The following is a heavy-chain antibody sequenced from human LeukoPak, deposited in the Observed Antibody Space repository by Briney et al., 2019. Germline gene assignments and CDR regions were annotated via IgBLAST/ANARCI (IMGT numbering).Heavy chain of an antibody. V-gene: IGHV4-59*08. D-gene: IGHD3-22*01. CDR1: GGSISSYY. Sequence: PSETLSLTCTVSGGSISSYYWSWIRQPPGKGLEWIGYIYYSGSTNYNPSLKSRVTISVDTSKNQFSLKLSSVTAADTAVYYCARHSYYYDSSGYSVSYGMDVWGQGTTVTVSS. CDR2: IYYSGST. CDR3: ARHSYYYDSSGYSVSYGMDV. J-gene: IGHJ6*02.